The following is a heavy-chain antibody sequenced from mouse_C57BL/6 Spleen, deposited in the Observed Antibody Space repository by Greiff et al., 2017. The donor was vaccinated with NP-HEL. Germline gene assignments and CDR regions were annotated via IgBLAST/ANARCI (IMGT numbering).Heavy chain of an antibody. J-gene: IGHJ4*01. D-gene: IGHD2-3*01. CDR1: GFTFSNYW. CDR2: IRLKSDNYAT. CDR3: TGDGYYLYYAMDY. Sequence: EVKLVESGGGLVQPGGSMKLSCVASGFTFSNYWMNWVRQSPEKGLEWVAQIRLKSDNYATHYAESVKGRFTISRDDSKSSVYLQMNNLRAEDTGIYYCTGDGYYLYYAMDYWGQGTSVTVSS. V-gene: IGHV6-3*01.